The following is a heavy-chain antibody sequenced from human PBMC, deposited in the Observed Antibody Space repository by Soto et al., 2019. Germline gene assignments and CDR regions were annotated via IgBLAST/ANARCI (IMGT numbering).Heavy chain of an antibody. CDR1: GYTFTSYG. J-gene: IGHJ6*02. Sequence: QVQLVQSGAEVKKPGASVKVSCKASGYTFTSYGISWVRQAPGQGLEWRGWISAYNGNTNYAQKLQGRVTMTTDTPTSRAYMELRGLRSDDTAVYYCARVVYSSGWYDYYYGMDVWGQGTTVTVSS. CDR3: ARVVYSSGWYDYYYGMDV. CDR2: ISAYNGNT. D-gene: IGHD6-19*01. V-gene: IGHV1-18*01.